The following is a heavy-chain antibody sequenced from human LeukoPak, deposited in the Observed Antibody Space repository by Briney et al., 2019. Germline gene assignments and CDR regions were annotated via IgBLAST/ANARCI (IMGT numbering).Heavy chain of an antibody. CDR3: ARHRGGVYQYLLFDL. CDR1: GNTFSGGYY. V-gene: IGHV1-2*02. D-gene: IGHD2-15*01. J-gene: IGHJ2*01. CDR2: INPNSGAT. Sequence: ASVWLSCKVSGNTFSGGYYMHWARQAPGQGLEWMGWINPNSGATNYALKFQGRVTLTRDTSISTAYLEMSSLRSDDTAVYYCARHRGGVYQYLLFDLWGR.